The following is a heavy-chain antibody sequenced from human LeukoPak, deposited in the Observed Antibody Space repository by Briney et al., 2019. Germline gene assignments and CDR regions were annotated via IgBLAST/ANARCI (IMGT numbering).Heavy chain of an antibody. Sequence: PGGSLRLSCAASGFTFSSYSMNWVRQAPGKGLEWVSSISSSSSYIYYADSVKGRFTISRDNAKNTLSLQMNSLRAEDTAVYYCARPRNDILSGFHYYYGMDVWGQGTTVTVSS. CDR1: GFTFSSYS. V-gene: IGHV3-21*01. J-gene: IGHJ6*02. D-gene: IGHD3-9*01. CDR2: ISSSSSYI. CDR3: ARPRNDILSGFHYYYGMDV.